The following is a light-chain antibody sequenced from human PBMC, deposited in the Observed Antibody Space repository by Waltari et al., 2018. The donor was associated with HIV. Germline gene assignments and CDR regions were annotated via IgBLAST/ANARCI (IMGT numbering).Light chain of an antibody. J-gene: IGLJ3*02. CDR1: SSDVGRDYL. V-gene: IGLV2-23*02. CDR2: AVS. Sequence: QSALTPPASVSGSPGPSITLSCTGTSSDVGRDYLVSCYQQPPGKAPKLMIYAVSKRPSGVSNRFSGSKSGNTASLTISGLQAEDEADYYCCSYAGSSTLVFGGGTKLTVL. CDR3: CSYAGSSTLV.